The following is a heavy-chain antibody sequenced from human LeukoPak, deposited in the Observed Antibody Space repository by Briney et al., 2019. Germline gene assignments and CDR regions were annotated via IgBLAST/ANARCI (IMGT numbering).Heavy chain of an antibody. Sequence: SETLSLTGTVSGGSCSSGSYYWSWIRQPPGKGLEWIGYIDYSASTNYNPSLKTRGTKSVATSKNQFSLTLSSVTAADPAVYYCASTQLWFGELFKKRWYYFDYWGQGTLVTVSS. V-gene: IGHV4-61*01. D-gene: IGHD3-10*01. CDR1: GGSCSSGSYY. CDR2: IDYSAST. J-gene: IGHJ4*02. CDR3: ASTQLWFGELFKKRWYYFDY.